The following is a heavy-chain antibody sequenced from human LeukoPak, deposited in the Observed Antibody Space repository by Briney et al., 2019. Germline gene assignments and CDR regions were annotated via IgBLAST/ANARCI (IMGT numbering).Heavy chain of an antibody. Sequence: ASVKVSCKASGYTVTSYAMNWVRQAPGQGLEWTGWINTNTGNPTYAQGFTGRFVFSLDTSVSTAYLQISSLKAEDTAVYYCARELDSSGYYHDAFDIWGQGTMVTVSS. V-gene: IGHV7-4-1*02. D-gene: IGHD3-22*01. CDR3: ARELDSSGYYHDAFDI. CDR2: INTNTGNP. J-gene: IGHJ3*02. CDR1: GYTVTSYA.